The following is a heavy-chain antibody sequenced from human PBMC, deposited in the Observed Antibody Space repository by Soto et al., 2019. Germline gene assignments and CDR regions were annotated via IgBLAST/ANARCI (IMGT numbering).Heavy chain of an antibody. J-gene: IGHJ4*02. CDR3: ARARDSGSYYRYTFDY. CDR2: IIPIFGTA. CDR1: GGTFSSYA. D-gene: IGHD3-10*01. V-gene: IGHV1-69*01. Sequence: QVQLVQSGAEVKKLGSSVKVSCKASGGTFSSYAISWVRQAPGQGLEWMGGIIPIFGTANYAQKFQGRVTITADESTSTAYMELSSLRSEDTAVHYCARARDSGSYYRYTFDYWGQGTLVTVSS.